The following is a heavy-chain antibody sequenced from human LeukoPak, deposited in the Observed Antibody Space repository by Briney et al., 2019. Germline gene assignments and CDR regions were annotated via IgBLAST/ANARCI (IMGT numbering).Heavy chain of an antibody. V-gene: IGHV3-48*04. J-gene: IGHJ5*02. D-gene: IGHD2-2*01. CDR2: ISSSSSTI. CDR1: GFTFSSYS. Sequence: GGSLRLSCAASGFTFSSYSMNWVRQAPGKGLEWVSYISSSSSTIYYADSVKGRFTISRDNAKNSLYLQMNSLRAEDTAVCYCAREDIVVGAWGQGTLVTVSS. CDR3: AREDIVVGA.